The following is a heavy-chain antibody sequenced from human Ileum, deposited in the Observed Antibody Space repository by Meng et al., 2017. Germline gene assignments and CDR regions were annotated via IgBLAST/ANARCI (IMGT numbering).Heavy chain of an antibody. CDR2: ISHSGST. J-gene: IGHJ4*02. CDR1: SGSITSDTY. Sequence: VQLPESGPGLVKPSGTLSLTCAVSSGSITSDTYWSWVRLPPGKGLEWIGQISHSGSTFYNPSLKSRVTMSVDKSKSQFSLMLTSVTAADTAVYYCARHGGYYQGFWGQGTLVTVSS. V-gene: IGHV4-4*02. CDR3: ARHGGYYQGF. D-gene: IGHD4-23*01.